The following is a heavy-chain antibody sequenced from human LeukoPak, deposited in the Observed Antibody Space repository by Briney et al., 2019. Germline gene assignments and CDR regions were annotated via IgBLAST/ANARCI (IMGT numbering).Heavy chain of an antibody. CDR3: ATSYGGNSNFDY. CDR2: INTDGSST. V-gene: IGHV3-74*01. D-gene: IGHD4-23*01. Sequence: GGSLRLSCAASGFTFSSYWMHWVRQAPGKGLVWVSRINTDGSSTSYADSVKGRFTISRDTSKNTLYLQLNSLRADDTAVYYCATSYGGNSNFDYWGQGALVTVSS. CDR1: GFTFSSYW. J-gene: IGHJ4*02.